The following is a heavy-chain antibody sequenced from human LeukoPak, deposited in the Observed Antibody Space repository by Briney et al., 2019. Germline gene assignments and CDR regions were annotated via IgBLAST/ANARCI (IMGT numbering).Heavy chain of an antibody. J-gene: IGHJ4*02. CDR2: ISSSGSTI. CDR1: GFTLSKYG. V-gene: IGHV3-48*03. CDR3: ARRLRRNYFDY. D-gene: IGHD4-17*01. Sequence: GGSLRLSCAAYGFTLSKYGMHWVRQAPVKGLEWVSYISSSGSTIYYADSVKGRFTISRDNAKNSLYLQMNSLRAEDTAVYYCARRLRRNYFDYWGQGILVTVSS.